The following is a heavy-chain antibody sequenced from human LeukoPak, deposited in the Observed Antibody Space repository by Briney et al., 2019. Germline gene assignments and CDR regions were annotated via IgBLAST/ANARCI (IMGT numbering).Heavy chain of an antibody. J-gene: IGHJ4*02. CDR1: GFTFSSHS. CDR3: ARGAYYYED. D-gene: IGHD3-22*01. V-gene: IGHV3-48*01. Sequence: GGSLRLSCAASGFTFSSHSVKWVRPAPGEGLGWVSYISSSSSTIYYAYSVKGRFTISRDNAKNSLYLQMNSLRAEDTAVYYCARGAYYYEDWGEGTLVTVSS. CDR2: ISSSSSTI.